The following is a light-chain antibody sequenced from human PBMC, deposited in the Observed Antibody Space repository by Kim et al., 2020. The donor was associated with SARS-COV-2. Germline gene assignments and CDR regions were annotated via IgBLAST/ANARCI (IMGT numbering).Light chain of an antibody. CDR3: HQYDSLRT. CDR1: QDISNY. V-gene: IGKV1-33*01. CDR2: DAS. Sequence: DIQMTQSPSSLSASVGDRVTITCQASQDISNYLNWYQQKPGKAPKLLIYDASNLETGVPSRFSGSGSGTDFTFTISSLQPEDIATYYCHQYDSLRTFGQGTKVDIK. J-gene: IGKJ1*01.